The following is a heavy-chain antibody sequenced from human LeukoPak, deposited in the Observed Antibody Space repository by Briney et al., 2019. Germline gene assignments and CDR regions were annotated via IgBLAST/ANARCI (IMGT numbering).Heavy chain of an antibody. D-gene: IGHD3-16*01. J-gene: IGHJ4*02. CDR2: INSNSGGT. CDR3: ARVLVPAGGGVVDY. CDR1: GYTFTSNG. Sequence: ASVKVSCKASGYTFTSNGISWVRQAPGQGLEWMGWINSNSGGTNYAQKFQGRVTMTRDTSISTAYMELSSLRSDDTAVYYCARVLVPAGGGVVDYWGQGTLVTVSS. V-gene: IGHV1-2*02.